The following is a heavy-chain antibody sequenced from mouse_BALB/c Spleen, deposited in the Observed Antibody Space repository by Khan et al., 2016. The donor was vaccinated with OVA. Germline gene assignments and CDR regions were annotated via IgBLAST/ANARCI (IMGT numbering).Heavy chain of an antibody. V-gene: IGHV2-2*02. D-gene: IGHD2-4*01. Sequence: VELVESGPGLVQPSQSLSITCTVSGFSLTNYGVHWVRQSPGKGQEWLGVIWSGGSTDYHAAFISRLSISKDNSKSQVFFKMNSLQPNDTAMYYCARNYDYDEGLAYWGQGTLVTVSA. CDR1: GFSLTNYG. CDR3: ARNYDYDEGLAY. J-gene: IGHJ3*01. CDR2: IWSGGST.